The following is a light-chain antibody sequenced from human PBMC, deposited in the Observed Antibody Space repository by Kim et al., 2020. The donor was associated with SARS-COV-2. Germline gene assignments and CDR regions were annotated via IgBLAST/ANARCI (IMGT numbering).Light chain of an antibody. CDR3: EVWDSSSDRV. CDR2: KES. Sequence: AQGKAARTTCGGNNIGSKSVHWYQKKPGQAPVLVIYKESDRPSVIPERCSGSISGNTASLTISGDEAGDEVDYYCEVWDSSSDRVFGGGTKLTVL. CDR1: NIGSKS. V-gene: IGLV3-21*04. J-gene: IGLJ2*01.